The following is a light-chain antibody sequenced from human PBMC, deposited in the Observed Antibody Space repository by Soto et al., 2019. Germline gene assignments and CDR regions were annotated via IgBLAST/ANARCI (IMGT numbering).Light chain of an antibody. J-gene: IGKJ3*01. CDR1: QSVSSSY. V-gene: IGKV3-20*01. CDR2: GAS. Sequence: EIVLTQSPGTLSLSPGERATLSCRASQSVSSSYLAWYQQKPGQAPRLLIYGASSWATGIPDRFSGSGSGTDFTLTISRLEPEDFAVYYCQQYGSSPRFTFGPGTKVDIK. CDR3: QQYGSSPRFT.